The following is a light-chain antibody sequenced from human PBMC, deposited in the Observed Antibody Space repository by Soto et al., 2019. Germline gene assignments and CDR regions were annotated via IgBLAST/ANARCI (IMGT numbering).Light chain of an antibody. CDR3: QQYNNLPPDT. V-gene: IGKV3-15*01. Sequence: EIILTQSPASLSVSPGERATLSCRASQSVNNNLAWYQQKPGQAPRLLIYGASTRATGIPGRFRGSGSGTEVPLTITSLQSEEFAVYCCQQYNNLPPDTFGQGTKLEIK. CDR2: GAS. J-gene: IGKJ2*01. CDR1: QSVNNN.